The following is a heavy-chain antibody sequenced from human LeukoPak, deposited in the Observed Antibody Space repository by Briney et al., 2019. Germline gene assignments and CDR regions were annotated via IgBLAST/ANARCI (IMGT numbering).Heavy chain of an antibody. D-gene: IGHD6-19*01. Sequence: GGSLRLSCAASGFTFSSYAMHWVRQAPGKGLEWVAVISYDGSNKYYADSVKGRFTISRDNSKNTLYPQMNSLRAEDTAVYYCARDREQWLHAFDIWGQGTMVTVSS. V-gene: IGHV3-30-3*01. CDR1: GFTFSSYA. CDR3: ARDREQWLHAFDI. CDR2: ISYDGSNK. J-gene: IGHJ3*02.